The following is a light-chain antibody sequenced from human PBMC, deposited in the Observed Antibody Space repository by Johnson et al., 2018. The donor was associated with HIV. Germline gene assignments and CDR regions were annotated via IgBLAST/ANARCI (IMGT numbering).Light chain of an antibody. CDR1: SSNIGNNY. Sequence: QSVLTQPPSVSAAPGQKVTIPCSGSSSNIGNNYASWYQQVPGTAPKLLIYDNHTRPSGIPDRFSGSKSGTSATLGITGLQTGDEADYYCGTWENSLSAGVFGTGTKVTVL. CDR3: GTWENSLSAGV. J-gene: IGLJ1*01. V-gene: IGLV1-51*01. CDR2: DNH.